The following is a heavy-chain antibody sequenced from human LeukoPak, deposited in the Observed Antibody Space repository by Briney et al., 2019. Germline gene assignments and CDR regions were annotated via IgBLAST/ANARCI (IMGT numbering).Heavy chain of an antibody. D-gene: IGHD1-1*01. CDR3: ARLELDVFVFDY. Sequence: SETLSLTCTVSGDSVSSRTYYWGWIRHPPGKGLEWIGSIFYSGTTFYNPSLKSRVTISVDTSTNQFSLKLNSVTAADTAMYYCARLELDVFVFDYWGQGTLVTVSS. J-gene: IGHJ4*02. CDR2: IFYSGTT. CDR1: GDSVSSRTYY. V-gene: IGHV4-39*01.